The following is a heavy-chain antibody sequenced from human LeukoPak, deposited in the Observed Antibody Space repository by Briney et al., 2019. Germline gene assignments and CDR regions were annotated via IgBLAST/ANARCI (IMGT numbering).Heavy chain of an antibody. J-gene: IGHJ3*02. Sequence: ASVKVSCKASGYTFTSYYMHWVRQAPGQGLEWMGIINPSGGSTSYAQKFQGRVTMTRDTSISTAYMELSRLRSDDTAVYYCARDVGDYGDYTGAFDIWGQGTMVTVSS. D-gene: IGHD4-17*01. CDR2: INPSGGST. V-gene: IGHV1-46*01. CDR3: ARDVGDYGDYTGAFDI. CDR1: GYTFTSYY.